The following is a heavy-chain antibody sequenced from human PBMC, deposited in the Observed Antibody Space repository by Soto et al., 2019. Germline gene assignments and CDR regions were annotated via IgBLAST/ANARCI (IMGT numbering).Heavy chain of an antibody. J-gene: IGHJ4*02. CDR2: SSNSGSFT. CDR1: GFTLSDHY. Sequence: GSLRLSCAGSGFTLSDHYMSWIHQAPGKGLEWIGYSSNSGSFTRYADSVKGRFSISRDNAKNSLYLQINSLRGDDTAIYYCVRSGDNYNLLDYWGQGTPVTVSS. D-gene: IGHD1-1*01. V-gene: IGHV3-11*06. CDR3: VRSGDNYNLLDY.